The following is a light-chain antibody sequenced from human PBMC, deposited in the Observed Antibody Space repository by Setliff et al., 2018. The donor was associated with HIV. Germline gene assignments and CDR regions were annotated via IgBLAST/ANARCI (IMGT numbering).Light chain of an antibody. CDR2: DVS. CDR3: CSYAGSSTPYV. J-gene: IGLJ1*01. CDR1: SSDVGGYNY. Sequence: QSALAQPASVSGSPGQSITISCTGTSSDVGGYNYVSWYQQHPGKAPKLMNYDVSKRPSGVSNRFSGSKSGNTASLTISGLQAEDEAAYYCCSYAGSSTPYVFGTGTKVTVL. V-gene: IGLV2-23*02.